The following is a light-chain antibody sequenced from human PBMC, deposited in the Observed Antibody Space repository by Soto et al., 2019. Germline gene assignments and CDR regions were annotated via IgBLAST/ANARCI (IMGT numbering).Light chain of an antibody. CDR1: QSVDIW. CDR2: DAS. CDR3: QQYNFYREWT. J-gene: IGKJ1*01. Sequence: DIQMTQSPSTLSASVGDRVTITCRASQSVDIWLAWYQHKPGKAPELLIYDASTLRSGVPSRFSGSGSGTEFTLTITSLQPDDFATYYCQQYNFYREWTFGLGTKVDIK. V-gene: IGKV1-5*01.